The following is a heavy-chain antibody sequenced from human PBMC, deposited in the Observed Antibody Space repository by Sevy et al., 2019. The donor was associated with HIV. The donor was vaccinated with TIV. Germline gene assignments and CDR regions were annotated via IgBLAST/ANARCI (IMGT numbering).Heavy chain of an antibody. Sequence: GGSLRLSCAASGFTFSSYAMSWVRQAPGKGLEWVSAISGSGGSTYYADSVKGRFTISRDNSKNTLYLQMNSLRAEDTAVYYCAKDPLGYCSSTSCYDYWCQGTLVTVSS. CDR1: GFTFSSYA. V-gene: IGHV3-23*01. CDR2: ISGSGGST. D-gene: IGHD2-2*03. CDR3: AKDPLGYCSSTSCYDY. J-gene: IGHJ4*02.